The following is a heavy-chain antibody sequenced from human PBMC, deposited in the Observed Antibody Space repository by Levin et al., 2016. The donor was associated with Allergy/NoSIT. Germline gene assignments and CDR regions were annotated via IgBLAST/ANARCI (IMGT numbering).Heavy chain of an antibody. CDR2: IDPVDSYT. Sequence: VRQMPGKGLEWMGRIDPVDSYTNYSPSFQGHVTISADKSISTAYLQWSSLKASDTAMYYCATTVRATTTDFWGQGTLVTVSS. D-gene: IGHD1-26*01. J-gene: IGHJ4*02. V-gene: IGHV5-10-1*01. CDR3: ATTVRATTTDF.